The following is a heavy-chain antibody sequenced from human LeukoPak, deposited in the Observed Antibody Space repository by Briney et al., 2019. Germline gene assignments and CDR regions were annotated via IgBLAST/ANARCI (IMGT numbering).Heavy chain of an antibody. CDR1: GYTFIDYC. CDR2: INPAGGST. CDR3: ARGQLGPTSAPFDS. Sequence: ASVKVSCKTSGYTFIDYCLHWVRQAPGQSFEYMGIINPAGGSTSYHHKFQDRVTMTREASTSTIYMELRSLTFEDTAVYYCARGQLGPTSAPFDSWGQGTLVTVSS. J-gene: IGHJ4*02. V-gene: IGHV1-46*01. D-gene: IGHD1-26*01.